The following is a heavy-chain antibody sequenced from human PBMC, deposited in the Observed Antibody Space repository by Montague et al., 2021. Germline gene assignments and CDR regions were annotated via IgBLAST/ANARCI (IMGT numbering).Heavy chain of an antibody. CDR2: ITYTGNT. V-gene: IGHV4-39*01. J-gene: IGHJ4*02. D-gene: IGHD2-8*01. CDR1: GGSISSSNYH. CDR3: ARLDIVLIYWGFYY. Sequence: SETLSLTCIVSGGSISSSNYHWGWIRQPPGKGLEWIGSITYTGNTYYNPSLKSRVTMSVDTSRNQFSPKLTSVTAVDTAVYYCARLDIVLIYWGFYYWGQGTLVTVSS.